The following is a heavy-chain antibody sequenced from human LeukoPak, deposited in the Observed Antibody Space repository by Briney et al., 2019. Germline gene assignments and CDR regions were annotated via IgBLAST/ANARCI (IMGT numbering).Heavy chain of an antibody. V-gene: IGHV3-53*01. CDR3: ARGQEFDY. CDR1: GLTVSSNY. J-gene: IGHJ4*02. Sequence: KSGVSLRLSCAASGLTVSSNYMSWVRKAPGKGLEWVSVTYSGGSTYYADSVKGRFTISRDNSKNTLYLQMNSLRAEDTAVYYCARGQEFDYWGQGTLVTVSS. CDR2: TYSGGST.